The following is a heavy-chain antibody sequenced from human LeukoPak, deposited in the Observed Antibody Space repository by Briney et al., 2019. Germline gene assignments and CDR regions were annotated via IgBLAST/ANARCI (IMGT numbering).Heavy chain of an antibody. V-gene: IGHV3-48*04. CDR2: ISSSGSTI. CDR1: GFTFSSYS. CDR3: ARDLGEYCSSTSCYRSDY. D-gene: IGHD2-2*02. J-gene: IGHJ4*02. Sequence: GGSLRLSCAASGFTFSSYSMNWVRQAPGKGLEWVSYISSSGSTIYYADSVKGRFTISRDNAKNSLYLQMNSLRAEDTAVYYCARDLGEYCSSTSCYRSDYWGQGTLVTVSS.